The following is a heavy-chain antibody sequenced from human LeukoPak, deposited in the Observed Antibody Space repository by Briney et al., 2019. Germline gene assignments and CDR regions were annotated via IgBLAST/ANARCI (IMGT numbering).Heavy chain of an antibody. J-gene: IGHJ4*02. CDR3: ARRGVGSGRFGY. Sequence: SETLSLTCAVYGGSFSGYYWSWIRQPPGKGLEWIGEINHSGSANYNPSLKSRVTISVDTSKNQFSLKLSSVTAADTAVYYCARRGVGSGRFGYWGQGTLVTVSS. CDR2: INHSGSA. V-gene: IGHV4-34*01. D-gene: IGHD6-19*01. CDR1: GGSFSGYY.